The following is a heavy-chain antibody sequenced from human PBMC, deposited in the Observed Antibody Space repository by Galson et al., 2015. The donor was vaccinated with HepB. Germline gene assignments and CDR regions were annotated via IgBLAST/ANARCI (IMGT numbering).Heavy chain of an antibody. D-gene: IGHD3-10*01. J-gene: IGHJ6*02. CDR2: FDPEDGET. CDR3: ATLYGSGSGMDI. Sequence: SVKVSCKVSGYTLTELSMHWVRQAPGKGLEWMGRFDPEDGETIYAQKFQGRVTMTEDTSTDTAHMELSRLRSEDTAVYFCATLYGSGSGMDIWGQGTTVTVSS. CDR1: GYTLTELS. V-gene: IGHV1-24*01.